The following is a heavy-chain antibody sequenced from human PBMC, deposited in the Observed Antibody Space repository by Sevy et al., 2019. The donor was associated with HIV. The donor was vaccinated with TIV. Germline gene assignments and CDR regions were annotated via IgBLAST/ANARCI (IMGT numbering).Heavy chain of an antibody. D-gene: IGHD5-12*01. CDR2: INHSGST. CDR3: ARIKEATIMEIDY. J-gene: IGHJ4*02. CDR1: GGSFSSYY. Sequence: SETLSLTCAVYGGSFSSYYWSWIRQPPGKGLEWIGEINHSGSTNYNPSLKSRVTISVDTSKNQSSLKLSSVTAADTAVYYCARIKEATIMEIDYWGQGTLVTVSS. V-gene: IGHV4-34*01.